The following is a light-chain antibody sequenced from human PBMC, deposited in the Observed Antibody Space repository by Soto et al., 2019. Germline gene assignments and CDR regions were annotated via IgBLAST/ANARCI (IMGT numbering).Light chain of an antibody. CDR1: QSVSTHY. Sequence: MVLTQSPGALSLSPGERATISCRASQSVSTHYLAWYQQRPGQAPRLLMYATSTRATGIPDRFSGSGSGTDFTLTITGLEPEDFAVYYCQSYGSSPLTFGQGTKLEI. CDR2: ATS. CDR3: QSYGSSPLT. V-gene: IGKV3-20*01. J-gene: IGKJ2*01.